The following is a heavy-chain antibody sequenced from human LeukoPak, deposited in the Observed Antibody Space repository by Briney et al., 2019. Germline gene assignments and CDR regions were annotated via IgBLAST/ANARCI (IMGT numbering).Heavy chain of an antibody. CDR1: GFTFSDHV. CDR2: VRASGVGT. Sequence: PGGSLRLSCAASGFTFSDHVMSWVRQAPGKGLEWVSSVRASGVGTHYADSVKGRFTISRDNSKNTLYLQMNNLRAEDTAVYYCAKAGIPMTAFNWFDPWGQGTLVTVSS. CDR3: AKAGIPMTAFNWFDP. J-gene: IGHJ5*02. V-gene: IGHV3-23*01. D-gene: IGHD3-3*01.